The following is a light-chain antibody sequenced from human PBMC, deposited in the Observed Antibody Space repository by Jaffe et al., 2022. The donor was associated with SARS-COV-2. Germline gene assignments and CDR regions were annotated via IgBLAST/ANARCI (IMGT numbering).Light chain of an antibody. J-gene: IGKJ2*01. CDR2: GAS. V-gene: IGKV3-20*01. CDR1: QSVSSTY. CDR3: QQSGSSPYT. Sequence: ETVLTQSPGTLSLSPGERATLSCRASQSVSSTYFAWFQQKPGQAPRLLIYGASIRATGIPDRFSGSGSGTDFTLTISRLEPEDFAVYYCQQSGSSPYTFGQGTKLEIK.